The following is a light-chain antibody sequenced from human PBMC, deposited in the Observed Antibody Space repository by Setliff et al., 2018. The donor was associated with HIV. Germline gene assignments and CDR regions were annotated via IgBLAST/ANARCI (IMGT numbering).Light chain of an antibody. CDR2: EVS. CDR1: SSDVGGYKY. CDR3: SSYTSSSTPLV. J-gene: IGLJ1*01. Sequence: QSVLTQPASVSGSPGQSITISCTGTSSDVGGYKYVSWYQQHPGKAPKLMIYEVSNRPSGVPNRFSGSKSGNTASLTISGLQAEDEADYYCSSYTSSSTPLVFGTGTKVTVL. V-gene: IGLV2-14*01.